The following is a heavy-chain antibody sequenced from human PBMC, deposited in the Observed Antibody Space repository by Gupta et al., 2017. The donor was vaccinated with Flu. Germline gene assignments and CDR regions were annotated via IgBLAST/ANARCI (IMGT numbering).Heavy chain of an antibody. CDR1: GGSIGSYSFY. Sequence: QVQLQESGPGLVTPSQTLSLTCTVSGGSIGSYSFYWNWIRQSAGKGLEWIGRVYRSGDTKYHPSFESRATMSVDTSKNQFSLNLSSMTAADTAMYYCARSNYDSSGHQDAFDFWGQGKMVAVSS. V-gene: IGHV4-61*02. J-gene: IGHJ3*01. D-gene: IGHD3-22*01. CDR3: ARSNYDSSGHQDAFDF. CDR2: VYRSGDT.